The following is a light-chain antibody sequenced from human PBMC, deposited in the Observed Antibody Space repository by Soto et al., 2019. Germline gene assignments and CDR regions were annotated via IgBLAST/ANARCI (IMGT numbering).Light chain of an antibody. CDR3: SSYTTNNTVV. V-gene: IGLV2-14*01. Sequence: QSALTQAASVSESPGQSISLSCGGTSTDVGSHNYVSWYQQHPGKAPKLIIFEVNNRPSGVSHRFSGSKSGNTASLTISDLQGEDEADYYRSSYTTNNTVVFGGGTKLTVL. J-gene: IGLJ2*01. CDR1: STDVGSHNY. CDR2: EVN.